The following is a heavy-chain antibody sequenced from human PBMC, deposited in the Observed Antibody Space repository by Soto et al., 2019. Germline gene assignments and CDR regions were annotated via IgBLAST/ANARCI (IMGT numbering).Heavy chain of an antibody. V-gene: IGHV3-23*01. CDR1: GFTFNNYA. Sequence: EVQLLESGGGLVQPGGSLGLPCAASGFTFNNYAMTWVRQAPGKGLEWVSAISGGGDTTSYADSVKGRFTVSRDGSKNTLYLQMSSLRAEDTALYYCAKGRGGSGSLTPRVDFWGQGTLVTVSS. J-gene: IGHJ4*02. CDR3: AKGRGGSGSLTPRVDF. D-gene: IGHD3-10*01. CDR2: ISGGGDTT.